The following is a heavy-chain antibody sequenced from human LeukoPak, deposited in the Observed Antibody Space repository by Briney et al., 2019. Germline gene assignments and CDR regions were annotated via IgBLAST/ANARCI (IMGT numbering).Heavy chain of an antibody. D-gene: IGHD6-19*01. CDR1: GFTFSSYW. J-gene: IGHJ6*03. Sequence: GGSLRLSCAASGFTFSSYWMHWVRQAPGKGLVWVSRINSDGSSTSYADSVKGRFTISRDNAKNTLYLQMNSLRAEDTAVYYCARDSSGWYVYYYYYYMDVWGKGTTVTVSS. V-gene: IGHV3-74*01. CDR3: ARDSSGWYVYYYYYYMDV. CDR2: INSDGSST.